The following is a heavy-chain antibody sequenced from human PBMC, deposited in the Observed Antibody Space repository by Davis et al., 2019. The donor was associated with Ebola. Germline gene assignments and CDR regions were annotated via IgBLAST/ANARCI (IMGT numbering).Heavy chain of an antibody. CDR1: GFTFSSYA. V-gene: IGHV3-23*01. CDR3: AKSGDCGGDCYSDY. CDR2: ISGSGGST. D-gene: IGHD2-21*02. J-gene: IGHJ4*02. Sequence: PGGSLRLSCAASGFTFSSYAMSWVRQAPGKGLEWVSAISGSGGSTYYADSVKGRFTISRDNSKNTLYLQMTSLRAEDTAVYYCAKSGDCGGDCYSDYWGQGTLVTVSS.